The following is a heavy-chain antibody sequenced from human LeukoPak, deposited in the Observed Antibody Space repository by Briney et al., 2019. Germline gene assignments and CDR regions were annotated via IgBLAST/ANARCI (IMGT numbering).Heavy chain of an antibody. CDR3: AGNPDPIRYFDWFDP. CDR1: GYTFTSYG. J-gene: IGHJ5*02. D-gene: IGHD3-9*01. Sequence: GASVKVSCKASGYTFTSYGISWVRQAPGQGLEWMGWISAYNGNTNYAQKLQGRVTMTTDTSTSTAYMELRSLRSDDTAVYYCAGNPDPIRYFDWFDPWGQGTLVTVSS. CDR2: ISAYNGNT. V-gene: IGHV1-18*01.